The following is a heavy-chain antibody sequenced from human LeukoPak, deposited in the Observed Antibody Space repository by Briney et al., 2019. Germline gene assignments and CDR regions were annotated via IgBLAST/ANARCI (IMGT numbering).Heavy chain of an antibody. Sequence: PGGSLRLSCAASGFTFSSYAMSWVRQAPGKGLEWVSAISGSGGSTYYADSVKGRFTISRDNSKNTLYLQMNSLRAEDTAVYYCAKDRNYDSSGYYPDAFDTWGQGTMVTVSS. V-gene: IGHV3-23*01. J-gene: IGHJ3*02. CDR3: AKDRNYDSSGYYPDAFDT. CDR2: ISGSGGST. CDR1: GFTFSSYA. D-gene: IGHD3-22*01.